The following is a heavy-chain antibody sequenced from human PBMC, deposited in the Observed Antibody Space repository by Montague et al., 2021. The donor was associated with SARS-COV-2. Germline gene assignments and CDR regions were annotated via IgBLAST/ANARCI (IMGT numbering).Heavy chain of an antibody. Sequence: SLRLSCAASGFTFSSYRMNWVRQAPGKGLEWVSSISSSSSYIYYXASVKGRFTISRDNAKNSLYLQMSSLRAEDTAVYYCASELHPNYYYGMDVWGQGTTVTVSS. J-gene: IGHJ6*02. CDR1: GFTFSSYR. V-gene: IGHV3-21*01. CDR2: ISSSSSYI. CDR3: ASELHPNYYYGMDV. D-gene: IGHD4-11*01.